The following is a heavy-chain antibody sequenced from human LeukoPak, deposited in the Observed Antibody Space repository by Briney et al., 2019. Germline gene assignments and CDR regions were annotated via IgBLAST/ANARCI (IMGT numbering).Heavy chain of an antibody. CDR3: ARLNTIAVAVESWFDP. CDR1: GGSISSSSYY. CDR2: IYYSGST. D-gene: IGHD6-19*01. J-gene: IGHJ5*02. V-gene: IGHV4-39*01. Sequence: SETLSLTCTVSGGSISSSSYYWGWLRQPPGKGLEWIGSIYYSGSTYYNPSLKSRVTISVDTPKNQFSLKLSSVTAADTAVYYCARLNTIAVAVESWFDPSGQGTLVTVSS.